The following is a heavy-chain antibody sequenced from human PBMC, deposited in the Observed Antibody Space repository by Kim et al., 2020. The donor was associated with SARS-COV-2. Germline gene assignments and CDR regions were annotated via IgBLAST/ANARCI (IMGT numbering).Heavy chain of an antibody. V-gene: IGHV3-23*01. Sequence: YYADSVKGRFTISRDNSKNTLYLQMNSLRAEDTAVYYCAKDPLWLSDYDYWGQGTLVTVSS. J-gene: IGHJ4*02. D-gene: IGHD6-25*01. CDR3: AKDPLWLSDYDY.